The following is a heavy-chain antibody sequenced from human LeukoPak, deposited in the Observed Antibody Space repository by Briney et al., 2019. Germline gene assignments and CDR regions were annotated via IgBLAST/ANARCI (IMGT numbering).Heavy chain of an antibody. CDR2: IYYDGDT. Sequence: SETLSLTCTVSDGSMSSYYWSWIRQPPGKGLEWIGYIYYDGDTSYNASLTSRVTISIDTSKNQFSLKLDSVTAADTAMYYCVRDSRNYGIYWGQGTLVTVSS. CDR1: DGSMSSYY. CDR3: VRDSRNYGIY. J-gene: IGHJ4*02. V-gene: IGHV4-59*01. D-gene: IGHD3-9*01.